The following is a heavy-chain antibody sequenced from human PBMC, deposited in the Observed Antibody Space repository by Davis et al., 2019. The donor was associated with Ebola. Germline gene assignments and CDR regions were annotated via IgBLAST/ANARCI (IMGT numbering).Heavy chain of an antibody. Sequence: MPSETLSLTCTIYGGSFSGYYWSWIRQPPGKGLEWLGEVSHSGYSNYNPSLKSRVTMSVDMSKNQFSLKLSSVTAADTAVYYCARDRRPTSRPSGSYFYYYYYGMDVWGQGTTVTVSS. CDR2: VSHSGYS. D-gene: IGHD3-10*01. CDR1: GGSFSGYY. V-gene: IGHV4-34*01. CDR3: ARDRRPTSRPSGSYFYYYYYGMDV. J-gene: IGHJ6*02.